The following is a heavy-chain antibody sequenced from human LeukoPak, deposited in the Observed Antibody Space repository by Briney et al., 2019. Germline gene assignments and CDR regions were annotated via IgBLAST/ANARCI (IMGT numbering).Heavy chain of an antibody. Sequence: GESLRLSCAASGFTFSSYWMSWVRQAPGKGLEWVANIKQDGSEKYYVDSVKGRFTISRDNAKNSLYLQMNSLRAEDTAVYYCAREAAGIEFYYYYYMDVWGKGTTVTVSS. D-gene: IGHD6-13*01. CDR2: IKQDGSEK. CDR1: GFTFSSYW. J-gene: IGHJ6*03. V-gene: IGHV3-7*01. CDR3: AREAAGIEFYYYYYMDV.